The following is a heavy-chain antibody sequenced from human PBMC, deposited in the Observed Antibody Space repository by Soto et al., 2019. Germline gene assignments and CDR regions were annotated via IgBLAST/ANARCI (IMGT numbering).Heavy chain of an antibody. V-gene: IGHV3-48*02. D-gene: IGHD1-26*01. CDR3: ARDRRTAVGRSSTSGGDY. J-gene: IGHJ4*02. Sequence: EVQLVESGGGLVQPGGSLRLSCAASGFTFSSYSMNWVRQAPGKGLEWVSYISSSSSTIYYADSVKGRFTISRDNAKNSXTLQMNSLRDEDTAVYYCARDRRTAVGRSSTSGGDYWGQGTLVTVSS. CDR2: ISSSSSTI. CDR1: GFTFSSYS.